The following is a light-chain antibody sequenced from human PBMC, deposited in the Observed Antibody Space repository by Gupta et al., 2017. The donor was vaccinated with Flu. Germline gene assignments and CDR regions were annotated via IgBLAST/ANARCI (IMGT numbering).Light chain of an antibody. J-gene: IGLJ2*01. CDR1: SSDVGGYDY. Sequence: SITISCTGTSSDVGGYDYVFWFQQHPGKVPKLMIYDVSIRPSGISNRFSGSKSGNTASLTISGLQPEDEADYYCSSYSRSSTLILFGGGTKLTVL. CDR2: DVS. V-gene: IGLV2-14*03. CDR3: SSYSRSSTLIL.